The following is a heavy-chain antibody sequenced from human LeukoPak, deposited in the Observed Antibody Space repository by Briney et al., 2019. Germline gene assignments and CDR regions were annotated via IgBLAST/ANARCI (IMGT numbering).Heavy chain of an antibody. CDR1: GGSISSSSYY. D-gene: IGHD5-18*01. Sequence: PSETLSLTCTVSGGSISSSSYYWGWIRQPAGKGLEWIGRIYTSGSTNYSPSLKSRVTISVDTSKNQFSLKLSSVTAADTAVYYCARELFYADTAMVTDWFDYWGQGTLVTVSS. V-gene: IGHV4-61*02. CDR3: ARELFYADTAMVTDWFDY. CDR2: IYTSGST. J-gene: IGHJ4*02.